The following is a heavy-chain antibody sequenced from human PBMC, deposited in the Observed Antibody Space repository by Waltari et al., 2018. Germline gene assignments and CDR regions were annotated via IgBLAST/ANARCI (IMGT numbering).Heavy chain of an antibody. Sequence: QEQLQQWGAGLLKPSETLSLTCAVYGGSFSGYYWSWIRQPPGKGLEWIGEINHSGSTNYNPSLKSRVTISVDTSKNQFSLKLSSVTAADTAVYYCAREIYSSGWFDYWGQGTLVTVSS. D-gene: IGHD6-19*01. CDR2: INHSGST. J-gene: IGHJ4*02. CDR1: GGSFSGYY. CDR3: AREIYSSGWFDY. V-gene: IGHV4-34*01.